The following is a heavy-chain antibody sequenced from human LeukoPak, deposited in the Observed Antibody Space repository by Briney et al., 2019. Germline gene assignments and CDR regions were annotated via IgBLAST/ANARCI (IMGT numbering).Heavy chain of an antibody. CDR1: GYTFTSYA. Sequence: ASVKVSCKASGYTFTSYAMHWVRQAPGQRLEWMGWINAGNGNTKYSQKFQGRVTITRDTSASTAYMELSSLRSEDTAVYYCARQESITMVRGVIIGYYYYGMDVWGKGTTVTVSS. J-gene: IGHJ6*04. D-gene: IGHD3-10*01. V-gene: IGHV1-3*01. CDR3: ARQESITMVRGVIIGYYYYGMDV. CDR2: INAGNGNT.